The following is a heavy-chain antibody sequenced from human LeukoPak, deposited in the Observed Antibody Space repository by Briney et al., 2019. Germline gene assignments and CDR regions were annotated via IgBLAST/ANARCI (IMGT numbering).Heavy chain of an antibody. V-gene: IGHV4-34*01. J-gene: IGHJ2*01. CDR1: GGSFSGYY. CDR3: ARAYSNLLYFDL. Sequence: SETLSLTCAVYGGSFSGYYWSWIRQPPGKGLEWIGEINHSGSTNYNPSLKSRVTISVDTSKNQFSLKLSSVTAAGTAVYYCARAYSNLLYFDLWGRGTLVTVSS. D-gene: IGHD4-11*01. CDR2: INHSGST.